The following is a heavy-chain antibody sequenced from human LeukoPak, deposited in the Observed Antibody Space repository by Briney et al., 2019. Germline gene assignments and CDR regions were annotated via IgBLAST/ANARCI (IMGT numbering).Heavy chain of an antibody. CDR3: ARDQEAFDY. CDR1: GYSFTSNY. Sequence: ASVKVSCTASGYSFTSNYIHWVRQAPGQGLEWMGMIYPKDGSTSYAQKFQGRVTVTRDTSTSTVHMELSGLRSEDTAVYYCARDQEAFDYWGQGTLVTVSS. J-gene: IGHJ4*02. CDR2: IYPKDGST. V-gene: IGHV1-46*01.